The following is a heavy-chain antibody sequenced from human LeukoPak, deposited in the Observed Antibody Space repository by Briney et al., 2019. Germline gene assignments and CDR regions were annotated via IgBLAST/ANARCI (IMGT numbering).Heavy chain of an antibody. CDR2: ISYDGSNK. J-gene: IGHJ5*02. V-gene: IGHV3-30*18. CDR3: AKAGVAGTKYYYDSSGYYYYNWFDP. D-gene: IGHD3-22*01. Sequence: GGSLRLSCAASGFTFSSYGMHWVRQAPGKGLEWVAVISYDGSNKYYADSVKGRFTISSDNSKNTPYLQMNSLRAEDTAVYYCAKAGVAGTKYYYDSSGYYYYNWFDPWGQGTLVTVSS. CDR1: GFTFSSYG.